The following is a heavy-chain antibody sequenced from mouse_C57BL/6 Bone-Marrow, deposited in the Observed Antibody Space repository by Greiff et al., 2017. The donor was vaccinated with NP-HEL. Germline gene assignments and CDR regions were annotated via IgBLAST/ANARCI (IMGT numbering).Heavy chain of an antibody. CDR2: IRNKANGYTT. J-gene: IGHJ1*03. D-gene: IGHD6-1*01. V-gene: IGHV7-3*01. CDR1: GFTFTDYY. Sequence: EVKLEESGGGLVQPGGSLSLSCAASGFTFTDYYMSWVRQPPGKALEWLGFIRNKANGYTTEYSASVKGRFTISRDNSQSILYLQMNALRAEDSATYYCARSLGGNFDVWGTGTTVTVSS. CDR3: ARSLGGNFDV.